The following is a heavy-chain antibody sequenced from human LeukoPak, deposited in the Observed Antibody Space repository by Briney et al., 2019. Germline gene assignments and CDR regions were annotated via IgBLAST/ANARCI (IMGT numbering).Heavy chain of an antibody. V-gene: IGHV1-46*01. D-gene: IGHD2-15*01. CDR3: ARVWSGRSGGSCYSGSFYYYYGMDV. CDR1: GYTFTSYY. J-gene: IGHJ6*02. CDR2: INPSGGST. Sequence: GASVKVSCKASGYTFTSYYMHWVRQAPGQGLEWMGIINPSGGSTSYAQKFQGRVTMTRDTSTSTVYMELSSLRSEDTAVYYCARVWSGRSGGSCYSGSFYYYYGMDVWGQGTTVTVSS.